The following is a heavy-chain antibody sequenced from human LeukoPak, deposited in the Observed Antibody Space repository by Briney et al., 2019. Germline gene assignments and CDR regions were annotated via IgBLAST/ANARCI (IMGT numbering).Heavy chain of an antibody. V-gene: IGHV3-23*01. J-gene: IGHJ3*02. CDR3: ARVLTPHCSSTSCSAFDI. CDR1: GFTFSNYA. Sequence: GGSLRLSCAASGFTFSNYAMSWVRKAPGKGLEWVSAIGGGGGITFYADSVKGRFTISRDNSKNTLYLQMNSLRAEDTAVYYCARVLTPHCSSTSCSAFDIWGQGTMVTVSS. D-gene: IGHD2-2*01. CDR2: IGGGGGIT.